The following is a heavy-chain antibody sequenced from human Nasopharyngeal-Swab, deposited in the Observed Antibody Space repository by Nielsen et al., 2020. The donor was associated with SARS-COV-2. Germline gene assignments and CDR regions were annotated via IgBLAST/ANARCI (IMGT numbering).Heavy chain of an antibody. V-gene: IGHV3-7*03. D-gene: IGHD4-17*01. CDR1: GFTFSSYW. Sequence: GESLKISCAASGFTFSSYWMSWVRQAPGKGLEWVANIKQDGSEKYYVVSVKGRFTISRDNAKNSLYLQMNSLRAEDTALYYCAKGTTVTGYWYFDLWGRGTLVTVSS. CDR2: IKQDGSEK. CDR3: AKGTTVTGYWYFDL. J-gene: IGHJ2*01.